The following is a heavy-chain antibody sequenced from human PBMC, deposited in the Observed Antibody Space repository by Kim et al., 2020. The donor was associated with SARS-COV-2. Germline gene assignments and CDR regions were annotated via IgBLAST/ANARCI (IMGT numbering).Heavy chain of an antibody. Sequence: GGSLRLSCTTSGFNFDYYALTWVRQAPGKGLEWLGFIRSRTYGATAEYAASVKGRFTMSGDDSKSIAYLQMNSLKIEDTAVYFCARGEAYYDWGQGTLVTVSS. CDR1: GFNFDYYA. V-gene: IGHV3-49*04. J-gene: IGHJ1*01. D-gene: IGHD3-10*01. CDR3: ARGEAYYD. CDR2: IRSRTYGATA.